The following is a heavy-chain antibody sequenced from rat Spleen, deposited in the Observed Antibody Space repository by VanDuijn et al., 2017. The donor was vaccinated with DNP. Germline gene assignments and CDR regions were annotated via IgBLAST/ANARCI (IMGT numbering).Heavy chain of an antibody. CDR1: GFTFRNYG. CDR2: ISTGGDDT. CDR3: VTHPSWFGY. J-gene: IGHJ3*01. V-gene: IGHV5S13*01. Sequence: EVQLVESGGGLVQPGRSLTLSCAASGFTFRNYGMAWVRQAPTKGLEWVASISTGGDDTYYRDSVKGRFTISRDNAKRTQYLQMDSLRSEDTATYYCVTHPSWFGYWGQGTLVTVSS.